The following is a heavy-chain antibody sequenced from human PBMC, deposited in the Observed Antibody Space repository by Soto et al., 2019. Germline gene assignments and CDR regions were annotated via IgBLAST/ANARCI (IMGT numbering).Heavy chain of an antibody. CDR3: ARDEAVAGNYYYYGMDV. CDR2: TYYRSKWYN. Sequence: SQTLSLTCAISGDSVSSNSAAWNWIRQSPSRGLEWLGRTYYRSKWYNDYAVSVKSRITINPDTSKNQFSLQLNSVTPEDTAVYYCARDEAVAGNYYYYGMDVWGQGTTVTVSS. D-gene: IGHD6-19*01. J-gene: IGHJ6*02. CDR1: GDSVSSNSAA. V-gene: IGHV6-1*01.